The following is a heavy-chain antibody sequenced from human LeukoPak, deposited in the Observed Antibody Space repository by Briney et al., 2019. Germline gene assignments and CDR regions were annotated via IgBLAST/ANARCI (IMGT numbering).Heavy chain of an antibody. CDR1: GGSISSYY. Sequence: PSETLSLTCTVSGGSISSYYWSWFRQPPGKGLELIGYIYYSGSTNYNPSLKSRVTISVDTSKNQFSLKLSSVTAADTAVYYCARGRYYDILTGYYFDYWGQGTLVTVSS. D-gene: IGHD3-9*01. CDR3: ARGRYYDILTGYYFDY. V-gene: IGHV4-59*01. J-gene: IGHJ4*02. CDR2: IYYSGST.